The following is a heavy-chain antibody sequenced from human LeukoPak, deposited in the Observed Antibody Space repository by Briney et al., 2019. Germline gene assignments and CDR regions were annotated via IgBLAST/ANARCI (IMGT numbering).Heavy chain of an antibody. CDR1: GGSISSYY. V-gene: IGHV4-59*12. J-gene: IGHJ3*01. D-gene: IGHD7-27*01. CDR3: ARDRLSLGAFDV. CDR2: IYYSGST. Sequence: PSETLSLTCTVSGGSISSYYWSWIRQPPGKGLEWIGYIYYSGSTNYNPSLKSRVTISVDTSKNQFSLKLSSVTAADTAVYYCARDRLSLGAFDVWGQGAMVTVSS.